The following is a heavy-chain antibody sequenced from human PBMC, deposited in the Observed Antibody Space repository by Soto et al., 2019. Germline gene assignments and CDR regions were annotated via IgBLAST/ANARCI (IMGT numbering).Heavy chain of an antibody. J-gene: IGHJ5*02. V-gene: IGHV3-21*01. CDR1: GFTFSSYV. CDR2: ISSSSSDI. CDR3: ARGSTVTSGGRWFDP. D-gene: IGHD4-4*01. Sequence: EVQLVESGGGLVKPGGSLRLSCAASGFTFSSYVMNWARQAPGKGLEWVSSISSSSSDIYYAYSVKGRFTISRDNAKNSLYLQMNSLRDEDTAVYYCARGSTVTSGGRWFDPWGQGTLVTVSS.